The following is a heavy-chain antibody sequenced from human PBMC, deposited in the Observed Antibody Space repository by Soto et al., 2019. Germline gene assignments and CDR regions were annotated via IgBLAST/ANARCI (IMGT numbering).Heavy chain of an antibody. V-gene: IGHV1-69*12. CDR1: GGTFSSYA. CDR3: ASQATLAADHWNFDL. D-gene: IGHD6-13*01. J-gene: IGHJ2*01. Sequence: QVQLVQSGAEVKKPGSSVKVSCKASGGTFSSYAISWVRQAPGQGLEWMGGIIPIFGTANYAQKFQGRVTITADESTSTAYMELSSLRSEDTAVYYCASQATLAADHWNFDLWGRGTLVTVSS. CDR2: IIPIFGTA.